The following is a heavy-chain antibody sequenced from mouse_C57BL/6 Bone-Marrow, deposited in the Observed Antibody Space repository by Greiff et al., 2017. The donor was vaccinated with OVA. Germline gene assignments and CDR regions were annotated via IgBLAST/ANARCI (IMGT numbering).Heavy chain of an antibody. Sequence: EVHLVESGGGLVKPGGSLKLSCAASGFTFSSYAMSWVRQTPEKRLEWVATISDGGSYTYYPDNVKGRFTISRDNAKNNLYLQMSHLKSEDTAMYYCARDGGDGWYFDVWGTGTTVTVSS. CDR2: ISDGGSYT. CDR3: ARDGGDGWYFDV. CDR1: GFTFSSYA. J-gene: IGHJ1*03. V-gene: IGHV5-4*01.